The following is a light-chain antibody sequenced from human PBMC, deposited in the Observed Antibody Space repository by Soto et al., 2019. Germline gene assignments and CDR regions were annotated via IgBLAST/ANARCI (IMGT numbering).Light chain of an antibody. V-gene: IGKV1-39*01. CDR2: AAS. CDR3: QQSYSTPRT. J-gene: IGKJ1*01. Sequence: DIQMTQSPSSLSASVGDRVTITCRASQSISSCLNWYQQKPGKAPKLLIYAASSLQSGVPSRFSGSGAGTDFTLTIRSLQPEDFATYYCQQSYSTPRTFGQGTKVEMK. CDR1: QSISSC.